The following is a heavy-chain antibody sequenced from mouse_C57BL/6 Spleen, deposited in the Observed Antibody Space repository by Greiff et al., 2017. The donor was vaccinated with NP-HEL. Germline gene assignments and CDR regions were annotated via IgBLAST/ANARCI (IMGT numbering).Heavy chain of an antibody. D-gene: IGHD1-1*01. CDR1: GYTFTSYW. CDR2: IDPSDSYT. J-gene: IGHJ2*01. V-gene: IGHV1-69*01. Sequence: QVQLKQPGAELVMPGASVKLSCKASGYTFTSYWMHWVKQRPGQGLEWIGEIDPSDSYTNYNQKFKGKSTLTVDKSSSTAYMQLSSLTSEDSAVYYCARPAYGSSYHYWGQGTTLTVSS. CDR3: ARPAYGSSYHY.